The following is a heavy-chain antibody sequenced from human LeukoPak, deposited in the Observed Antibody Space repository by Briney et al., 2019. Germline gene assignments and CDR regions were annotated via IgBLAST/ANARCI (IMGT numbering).Heavy chain of an antibody. Sequence: GESLKISCKGSGYSFTSYWIAWVRQLPGKGLELMWIIYPGDSDTRYSPSFQGQVTISADKSISTAYLQWSSLKASDTAMYYCARGANAYSYGYDFDYWGQGTLVTVSS. V-gene: IGHV5-51*01. D-gene: IGHD5-18*01. J-gene: IGHJ4*02. CDR2: IYPGDSDT. CDR1: GYSFTSYW. CDR3: ARGANAYSYGYDFDY.